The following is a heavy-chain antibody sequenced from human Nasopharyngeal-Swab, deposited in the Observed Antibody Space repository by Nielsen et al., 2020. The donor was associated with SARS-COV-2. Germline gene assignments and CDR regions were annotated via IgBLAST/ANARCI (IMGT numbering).Heavy chain of an antibody. J-gene: IGHJ6*03. CDR1: GYTFTSYY. CDR2: INPSGGST. V-gene: IGHV1-46*01. D-gene: IGHD3-9*01. Sequence: ASVKVSCKASGYTFTSYYMHWVRQATGQGLEWMGIINPSGGSTSYAQKFQGRVTMTRDTSTSTVYMELSSLRSEDTAVYYCARDPTLTYYDILTGYRTPDYYMDVWGKGTTVTVSS. CDR3: ARDPTLTYYDILTGYRTPDYYMDV.